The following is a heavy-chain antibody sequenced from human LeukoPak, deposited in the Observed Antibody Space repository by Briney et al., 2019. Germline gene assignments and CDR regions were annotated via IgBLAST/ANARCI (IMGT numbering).Heavy chain of an antibody. D-gene: IGHD3-3*01. CDR1: GGSISSGSYY. J-gene: IGHJ4*02. CDR3: ARLTARFYDF. Sequence: SQTLSLTCTVSGGSISSGSYYWSWIRQPAGRGLEWIGRIYTSGSTNYNPSLKSRVTISVDTSKNQFSLKLSSVTAADTAVYYCARLTARFYDFWSQGTLVTVSS. V-gene: IGHV4-61*02. CDR2: IYTSGST.